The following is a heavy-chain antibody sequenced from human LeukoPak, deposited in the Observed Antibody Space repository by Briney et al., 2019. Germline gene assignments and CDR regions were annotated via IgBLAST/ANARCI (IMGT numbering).Heavy chain of an antibody. D-gene: IGHD1-26*01. J-gene: IGHJ3*02. V-gene: IGHV4-59*08. CDR3: ARHAYGGTYTYGLDI. CDR2: IYYSGSS. Sequence: PSETLSLTCTVSGGSIRSYYWSWIRQPPGKGLEWIGYIYYSGSSNYNPSLKSRVTISVDTSKNQFSLNLSSVTAADTAVYYCARHAYGGTYTYGLDIWGQGTMVTVSS. CDR1: GGSIRSYY.